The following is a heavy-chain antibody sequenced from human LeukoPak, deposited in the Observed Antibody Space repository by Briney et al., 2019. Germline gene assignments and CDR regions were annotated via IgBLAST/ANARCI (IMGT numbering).Heavy chain of an antibody. CDR2: ISRDGGTT. D-gene: IGHD3-22*01. V-gene: IGHV3-30*18. Sequence: GGSLRLSCETSGFTFSRVSMHWVRQVPGKGLEWVALISRDGGTTYYADSVEGRFTISRDNSMNTLYLQMNSLRVEDTALYYCAKEKRDSTGWINFDYWGQETLVAASS. J-gene: IGHJ4*02. CDR3: AKEKRDSTGWINFDY. CDR1: GFTFSRVS.